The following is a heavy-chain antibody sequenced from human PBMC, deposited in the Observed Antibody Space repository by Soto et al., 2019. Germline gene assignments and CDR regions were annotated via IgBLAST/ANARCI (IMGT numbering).Heavy chain of an antibody. CDR1: GFTFSSYA. V-gene: IGHV3-23*01. CDR2: ISGSGGST. D-gene: IGHD6-13*01. J-gene: IGHJ6*02. CDR3: AKDLSHAPRDSSSFPIYYYYYGMDV. Sequence: GGSLRLSCAASGFTFSSYAMSWVRQAPGKGLEWVSAISGSGGSTYYADSVKGRFTISRDNSKNTLYLQMNSLRAEDTAVYYCAKDLSHAPRDSSSFPIYYYYYGMDVWGQGTTVTVSS.